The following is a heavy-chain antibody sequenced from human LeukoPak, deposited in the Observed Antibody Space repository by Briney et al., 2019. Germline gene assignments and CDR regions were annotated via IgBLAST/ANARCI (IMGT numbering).Heavy chain of an antibody. Sequence: GASVKVSCKASGYTFTGYYMHWVRQAPGQGLEWMGWINPNSGGTNYAQKFQGRVTMTRDTSISTAYMELSRLRSDDTAVYYCARVISGYYDSSGYLDYWGQGTLVTVSS. J-gene: IGHJ4*02. CDR3: ARVISGYYDSSGYLDY. CDR1: GYTFTGYY. CDR2: INPNSGGT. V-gene: IGHV1-2*02. D-gene: IGHD3-22*01.